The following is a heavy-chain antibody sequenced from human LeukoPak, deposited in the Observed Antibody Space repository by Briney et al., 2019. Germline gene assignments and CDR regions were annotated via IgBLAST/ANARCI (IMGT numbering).Heavy chain of an antibody. CDR2: ISWNSGNI. D-gene: IGHD6-13*01. V-gene: IGHV3-9*01. J-gene: IGHJ3*01. Sequence: HPGGSLRLSCAASGFTFDDYAMHWVRQAPGKGLEWVSGISWNSGNIGYADSVKGRFTISRDNAKNSLYLQMNSLIAEDTAVYYCARAYSSSWYDAFDLWGQGTMVTVSS. CDR3: ARAYSSSWYDAFDL. CDR1: GFTFDDYA.